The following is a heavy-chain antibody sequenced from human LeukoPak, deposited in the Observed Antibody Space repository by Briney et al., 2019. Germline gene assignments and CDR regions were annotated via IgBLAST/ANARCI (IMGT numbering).Heavy chain of an antibody. J-gene: IGHJ3*02. Sequence: GGSLRLSCAASGFIFRSYSMNWVRQAPGRGLQWVSYIAAGTGTTYADSVKGRFTISRDNSEKTLYLQMISLRAEDTAVYYCAKFGYSGYRYAFDIWGQGTMVTVSS. CDR3: AKFGYSGYRYAFDI. V-gene: IGHV3-48*01. D-gene: IGHD5-12*01. CDR1: GFIFRSYS. CDR2: IAAGTGTT.